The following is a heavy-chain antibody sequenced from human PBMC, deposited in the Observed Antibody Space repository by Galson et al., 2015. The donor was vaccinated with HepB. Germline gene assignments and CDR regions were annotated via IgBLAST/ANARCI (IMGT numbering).Heavy chain of an antibody. Sequence: TLSLTCTVSGGSISSGSYYWSWIRQPAGKGLEWIGRIYTSGSTNYNPSLKSRVTMSVDTSKNQFSLKLSSVTAADTAVYYCARDQGSSSWGGYYYYYYMDVWGKGTTVTVSS. V-gene: IGHV4-61*02. CDR1: GGSISSGSYY. D-gene: IGHD6-13*01. J-gene: IGHJ6*03. CDR2: IYTSGST. CDR3: ARDQGSSSWGGYYYYYYMDV.